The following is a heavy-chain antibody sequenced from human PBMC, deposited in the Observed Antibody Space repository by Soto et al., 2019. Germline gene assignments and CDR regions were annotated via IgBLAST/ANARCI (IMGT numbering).Heavy chain of an antibody. D-gene: IGHD6-19*01. J-gene: IGHJ6*02. V-gene: IGHV4-59*08. CDR3: ARQFVGGSGRYYYYYGMDV. CDR1: GGSISSYY. Sequence: QVQLQESGPGLVKPSETLSLTCTVSGGSISSYYWSWIRQPPGKGLEWIGYIYYSGSTNYNPSLKSRRTISVDTSKNQVSLELSTVTAADTAVYYCARQFVGGSGRYYYYYGMDVWGQGTTVTVSS. CDR2: IYYSGST.